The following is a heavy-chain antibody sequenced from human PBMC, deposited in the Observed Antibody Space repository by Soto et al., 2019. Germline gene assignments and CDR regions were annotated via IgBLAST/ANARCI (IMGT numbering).Heavy chain of an antibody. V-gene: IGHV3-30*03. J-gene: IGHJ3*02. CDR3: ARDSRFSGKGAFDI. D-gene: IGHD3-16*01. Sequence: QAQLVESGGGVVQPGRSLRLSCAASGFTFNNYAMHWIRQAPGKGLERVAVISNDGSNEYYPDSVKGRFTISRDNSKNTLYLEMNSLRAEDTAVYHCARDSRFSGKGAFDIWGQGTMVTVSS. CDR1: GFTFNNYA. CDR2: ISNDGSNE.